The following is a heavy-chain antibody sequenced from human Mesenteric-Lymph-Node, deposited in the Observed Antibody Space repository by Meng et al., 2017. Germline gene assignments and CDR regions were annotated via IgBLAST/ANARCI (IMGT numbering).Heavy chain of an antibody. Sequence: GESLKISCAASGFTFSSYAMHWVRQAPGKGLEWVAVISYDGSNKYYADSVKGRFTISRDNFKNTLYLQMNNLRGEDTAVYYCANGETHSDGYKGYWGQGTLVTVSS. D-gene: IGHD5-24*01. CDR2: ISYDGSNK. J-gene: IGHJ4*02. V-gene: IGHV3-30*01. CDR3: ANGETHSDGYKGY. CDR1: GFTFSSYA.